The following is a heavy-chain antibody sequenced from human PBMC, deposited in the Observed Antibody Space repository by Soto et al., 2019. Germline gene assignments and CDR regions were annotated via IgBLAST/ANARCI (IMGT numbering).Heavy chain of an antibody. CDR3: ATSFRYFDN. Sequence: GGSLRLCCAASGSISTTTPLSWVRQAPGKGLEWVSTISGRGTNTYYADSVKGRFIISRDNLKNTVNLQMNGLGVEGTAIYYCATSFRYFDNWGQGT. V-gene: IGHV3-23*01. CDR1: GSISTTTP. CDR2: ISGRGTNT. J-gene: IGHJ4*02.